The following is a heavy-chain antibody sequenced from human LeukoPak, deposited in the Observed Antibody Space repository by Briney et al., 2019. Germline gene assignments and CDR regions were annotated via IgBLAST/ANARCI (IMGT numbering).Heavy chain of an antibody. J-gene: IGHJ4*02. V-gene: IGHV4-39*01. CDR1: GGSISSDSSF. Sequence: SETLSLTCTVSGGSISSDSSFWGWIRQPPGKGLEWIGSVYYSGSTYYNPSLKSRATISLDTSKNQFSLQLSSATAADTAVYYCARRPSTCTGTSCYNYYFDYWGQGTLVTVSS. D-gene: IGHD2-2*02. CDR3: ARRPSTCTGTSCYNYYFDY. CDR2: VYYSGST.